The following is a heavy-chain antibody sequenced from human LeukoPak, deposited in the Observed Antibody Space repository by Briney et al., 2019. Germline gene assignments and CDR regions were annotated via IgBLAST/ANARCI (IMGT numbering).Heavy chain of an antibody. CDR2: IYYSGDT. D-gene: IGHD6-19*01. Sequence: SETLSLTCTVSGGSIISSSYYWGWIRQPPGKGLEWIGSIYYSGDTYYNPSLKSRRVTISVDTSKNQFSLRLSSVTAADTAVYYCARHQWHYYYYMGVWGKGSTVTASS. CDR1: GGSIISSSYY. J-gene: IGHJ6*03. V-gene: IGHV4-39*01. CDR3: ARHQWHYYYYMGV.